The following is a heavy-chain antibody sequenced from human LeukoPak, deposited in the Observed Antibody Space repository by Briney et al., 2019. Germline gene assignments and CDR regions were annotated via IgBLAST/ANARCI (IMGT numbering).Heavy chain of an antibody. CDR2: IYHSGST. D-gene: IGHD6-13*01. Sequence: SETLSLTCVVSGYPISSDYYWGWIRQPPGKGLEWIGSIYHSGSTYYNPSLKSRVTISVDTSKNQFSLKLSSVTAADTAVYYCARRVASAVTGFDYWGQGVLVAVSS. J-gene: IGHJ4*02. V-gene: IGHV4-38-2*01. CDR3: ARRVASAVTGFDY. CDR1: GYPISSDYY.